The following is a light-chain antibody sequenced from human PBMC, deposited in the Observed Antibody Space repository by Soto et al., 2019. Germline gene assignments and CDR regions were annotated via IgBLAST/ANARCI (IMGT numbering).Light chain of an antibody. CDR2: YDS. J-gene: IGLJ3*02. Sequence: SYELTQPPSVSVAPGKTARITCEGNNIGSKSVHWYQQKSGQAPVLVIYYDSDRPSGIPERFSGSNSGNTATLTINRVEAGDEADYYCQVWDSSSNHRVFGGGTKPPS. V-gene: IGLV3-21*04. CDR3: QVWDSSSNHRV. CDR1: NIGSKS.